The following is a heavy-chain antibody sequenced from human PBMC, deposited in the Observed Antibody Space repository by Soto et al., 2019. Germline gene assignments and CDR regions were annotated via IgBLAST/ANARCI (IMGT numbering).Heavy chain of an antibody. J-gene: IGHJ6*02. Sequence: SQTLSLTCAISGDSVSSNSAACNWIRQSPSKGLEWLGRTYYRSKWYNDYAVSVKSRITINPDTSKNQFSLQLNSVTPEDTAVYYCARDSSASHIAAAGSYYYGMDVWGQGTTVTVSS. CDR2: TYYRSKWYN. V-gene: IGHV6-1*01. CDR3: ARDSSASHIAAAGSYYYGMDV. D-gene: IGHD6-13*01. CDR1: GDSVSSNSAA.